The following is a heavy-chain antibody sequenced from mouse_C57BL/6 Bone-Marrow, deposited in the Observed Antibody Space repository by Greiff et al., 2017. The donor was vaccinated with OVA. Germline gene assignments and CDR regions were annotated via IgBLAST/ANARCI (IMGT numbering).Heavy chain of an antibody. CDR2: IHPSDGDT. J-gene: IGHJ3*01. CDR1: GYTFTSYW. CDR3: AILYYSNPWFAY. V-gene: IGHV1-74*01. Sequence: VQLQQPGAELVKPGASVKVSCKASGYTFTSYWMHWVKQRPGQGLEWIGRIHPSDGDTNYNQKFKGKATLTVDKSSSTAYMQLSSLTSEDSAVYYGAILYYSNPWFAYWGQGTLVTVSA. D-gene: IGHD2-5*01.